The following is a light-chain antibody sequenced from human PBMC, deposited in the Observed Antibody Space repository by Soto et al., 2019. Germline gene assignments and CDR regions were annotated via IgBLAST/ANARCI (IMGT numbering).Light chain of an antibody. V-gene: IGKV3-11*01. Sequence: EIVLTQSPGTLALSPGEGATLSCRASQSVSKYLAWYQQKPGQAPRLLIYGASSRATGIPARFSGSGSGTDFTLTISSLQPEDFATYYCQQSYSTPRTFGQGTKVDIK. J-gene: IGKJ1*01. CDR1: QSVSKY. CDR2: GAS. CDR3: QQSYSTPRT.